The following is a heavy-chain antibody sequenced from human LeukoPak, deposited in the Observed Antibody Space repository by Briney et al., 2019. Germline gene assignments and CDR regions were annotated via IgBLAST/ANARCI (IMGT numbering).Heavy chain of an antibody. V-gene: IGHV4-34*01. Sequence: PSETLSLTCAVYGGSFSGYYWSWIRQPPGKGLEWIGEINHSGSTNYNPSLKSRVTISVDTSKNQFSLKLSSVTAADSAVYYCARGQPYYDFWSGSATNFDYWGQGTLVTVSS. CDR2: INHSGST. D-gene: IGHD3-3*01. J-gene: IGHJ4*02. CDR3: ARGQPYYDFWSGSATNFDY. CDR1: GGSFSGYY.